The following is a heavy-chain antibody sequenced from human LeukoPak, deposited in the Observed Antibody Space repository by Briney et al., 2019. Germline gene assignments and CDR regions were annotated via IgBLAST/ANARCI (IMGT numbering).Heavy chain of an antibody. CDR3: ARDRAWNYFDY. D-gene: IGHD3-3*01. CDR1: GFTFSTYW. CDR2: ISNDGSRK. J-gene: IGHJ4*02. Sequence: GGSLRLSCAASGFTFSTYWMSWVCQAPGKGLEWVAIISNDGSRKYYAHSVEGRFTISRDNSKNTLYLQMDSLRAEDTAVYYCARDRAWNYFDYWGQGTLVTVSS. V-gene: IGHV3-30*03.